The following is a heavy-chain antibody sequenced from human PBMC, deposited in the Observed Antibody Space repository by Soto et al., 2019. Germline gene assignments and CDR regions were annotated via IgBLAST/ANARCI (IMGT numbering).Heavy chain of an antibody. CDR2: ISSSGSTI. V-gene: IGHV3-48*03. CDR1: GFTFSSYE. CDR3: ARNYYDSSGIDY. D-gene: IGHD3-22*01. J-gene: IGHJ4*02. Sequence: QAGGSLRLSCAASGFTFSSYEMNWVRQAPGKGLEWVSYISSSGSTIYYADSVKGRFTISRDNAKNSLYLQMNSLRAEDTAVYYCARNYYDSSGIDYWGQGILVTVSS.